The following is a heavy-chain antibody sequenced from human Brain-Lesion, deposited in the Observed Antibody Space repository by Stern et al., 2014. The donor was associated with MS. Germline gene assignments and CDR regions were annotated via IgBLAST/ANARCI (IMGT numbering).Heavy chain of an antibody. CDR3: ARGRVVPGFQYYATDV. Sequence: VQLVQSGPGLVKPSQTLSLSCTVSGGSISSGGYYWSWIRQPAGKGLEWIGRIFNIGSPSDNPSLKSRVAISKNTSKNQFSLRLNPMTAADTAVYYCARGRVVPGFQYYATDVWGQGTTVIVSS. D-gene: IGHD2-2*01. V-gene: IGHV4-61*02. J-gene: IGHJ6*02. CDR1: GGSISSGGYY. CDR2: IFNIGSP.